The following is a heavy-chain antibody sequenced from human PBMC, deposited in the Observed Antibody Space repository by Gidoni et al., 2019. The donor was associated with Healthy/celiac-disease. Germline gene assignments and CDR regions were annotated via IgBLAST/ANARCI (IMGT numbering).Heavy chain of an antibody. CDR3: AKDIDLGMVRMDV. CDR1: GFPFDDYA. Sequence: EVQLVESGGGLVQPGRSLRLSCSASGFPFDDYAMHWVRQAPGKGLEWVSGISWNSGSIGYADSVKGRFTISRDNAKNSLYLQMNSLRAEDTALYYCAKDIDLGMVRMDVWGQGTTVTVSS. V-gene: IGHV3-9*01. CDR2: ISWNSGSI. J-gene: IGHJ6*02. D-gene: IGHD2-8*01.